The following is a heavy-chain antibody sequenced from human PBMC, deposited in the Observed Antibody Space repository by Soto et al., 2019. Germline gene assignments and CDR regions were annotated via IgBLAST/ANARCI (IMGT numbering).Heavy chain of an antibody. CDR3: TSGSAAPLSLLFFDT. CDR2: VYQRAST. Sequence: PSETLSLTCAVSGASMTTGGFSWTWVRPPPGGGLEWIGHVYQRASTQYNPSLKGRASISVDTSRSLFPLRLTALTAADTAVYFCTSGSAAPLSLLFFDTGGQGTPVTSPQ. V-gene: IGHV4-30-2*01. CDR1: GASMTTGGFS. J-gene: IGHJ4*02. D-gene: IGHD3-9*01.